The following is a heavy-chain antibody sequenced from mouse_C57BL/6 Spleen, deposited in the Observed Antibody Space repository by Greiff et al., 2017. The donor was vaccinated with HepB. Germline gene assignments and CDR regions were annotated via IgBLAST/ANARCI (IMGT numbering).Heavy chain of an antibody. CDR1: GYSFTDYN. CDR3: ARSPQITTVVRYFDV. V-gene: IGHV1-39*01. D-gene: IGHD1-1*01. CDR2: INPNYGTT. Sequence: LMEPGASVKISCKASGYSFTDYNMNWVKQSNGKSLEWIGVINPNYGTTSYNQKFKGKATLTVDQSSSTAYMQLNSLTSEDSAVYYCARSPQITTVVRYFDVWGTGTTVTVSS. J-gene: IGHJ1*03.